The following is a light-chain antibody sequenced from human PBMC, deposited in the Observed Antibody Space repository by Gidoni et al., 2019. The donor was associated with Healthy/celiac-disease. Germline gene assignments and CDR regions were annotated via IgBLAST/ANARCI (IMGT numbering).Light chain of an antibody. CDR3: QQYGSSPLT. Sequence: EIVLTQSPGTLSLSPGERATLSCRARQSVSSSYLAWYQQKPGQAPRLLIYGASSRATGIPDRFSGSGSGTDFTLTISRLEPEDFAVYYCQQYGSSPLTFGQXTRLEIK. J-gene: IGKJ5*01. CDR2: GAS. V-gene: IGKV3-20*01. CDR1: QSVSSSY.